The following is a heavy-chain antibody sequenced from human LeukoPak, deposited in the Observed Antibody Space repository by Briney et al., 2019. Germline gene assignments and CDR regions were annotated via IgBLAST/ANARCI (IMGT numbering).Heavy chain of an antibody. Sequence: SETLSLTCTVSGGSISSRTYYWGWIRQPPGKGLEWIATIYYSGSTFYNPSLKSRVTISVDTSKNRFSRKLSSVTSADAAVYYCARKISGSYFDCWGEGTLVTVSS. CDR1: GGSISSRTYY. CDR2: IYYSGST. CDR3: ARKISGSYFDC. J-gene: IGHJ4*02. D-gene: IGHD1-26*01. V-gene: IGHV4-39*02.